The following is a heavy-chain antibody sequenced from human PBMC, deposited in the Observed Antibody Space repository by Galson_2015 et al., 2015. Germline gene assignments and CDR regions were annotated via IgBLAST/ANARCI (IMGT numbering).Heavy chain of an antibody. V-gene: IGHV1-3*01. Sequence: SVKVSCKASGYTFTSYAMHWVRQAPGQGLEWMGWINAGNGNTKYSQKFQGRVTITRDTSASTAYMELSSLRSEDTAVYYCARDMIVVVTEYYFDYWGQGTLVTVSS. CDR3: ARDMIVVVTEYYFDY. D-gene: IGHD3-22*01. CDR2: INAGNGNT. CDR1: GYTFTSYA. J-gene: IGHJ4*02.